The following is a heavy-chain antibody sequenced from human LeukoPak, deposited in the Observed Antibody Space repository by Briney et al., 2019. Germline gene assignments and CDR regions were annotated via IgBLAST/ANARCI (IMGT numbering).Heavy chain of an antibody. CDR3: AKGAGPPWFDP. J-gene: IGHJ5*02. D-gene: IGHD6-19*01. V-gene: IGHV4-61*02. CDR2: MSSSGIS. Sequence: PSETLSLTCTVSGNSISSGDNYWSWIRQPAGKGLEWIGRMSSSGISTYSPSLKSRVTISIDTSRNQFSMNLDSVTAADTAVYYCAKGAGPPWFDPWGQGTLVTVSS. CDR1: GNSISSGDNY.